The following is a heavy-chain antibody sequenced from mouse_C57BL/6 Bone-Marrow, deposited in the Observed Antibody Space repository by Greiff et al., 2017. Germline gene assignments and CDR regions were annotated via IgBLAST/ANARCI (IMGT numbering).Heavy chain of an antibody. Sequence: VQLQQSGAELVKPGASVKLSCTASGYTFTSYCITWVKQRPGQGLEWIGDIYPGSGSTNYNEKFKSKATLTVDTSSSTAYMQLSSLTSEDSAVYYCARIDYWWWFDYWGKGTPVTVS. CDR1: GYTFTSYC. J-gene: IGHJ3*01. CDR3: ARIDYWWWFDY. CDR2: IYPGSGST. V-gene: IGHV1-55*01. D-gene: IGHD1-1*01.